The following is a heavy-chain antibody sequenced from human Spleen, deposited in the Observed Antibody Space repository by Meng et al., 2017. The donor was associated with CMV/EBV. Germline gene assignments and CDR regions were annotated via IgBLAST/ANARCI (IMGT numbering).Heavy chain of an antibody. Sequence: GGSLRLSCAASGFTFSSYSMNWVRQVPGKGLEWVSYISSSSSTIYYADSVKGRFTISRDNAKNSLYLQMNSLRAEDTAVYYCARDHARVVPAAIPFYSNSPGGPYYYYGMDVWGQGTTVTVSS. D-gene: IGHD2-2*02. CDR2: ISSSSSTI. J-gene: IGHJ6*02. CDR3: ARDHARVVPAAIPFYSNSPGGPYYYYGMDV. V-gene: IGHV3-48*04. CDR1: GFTFSSYS.